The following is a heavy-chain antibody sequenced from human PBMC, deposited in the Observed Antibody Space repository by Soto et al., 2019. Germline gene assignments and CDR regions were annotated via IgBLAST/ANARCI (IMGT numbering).Heavy chain of an antibody. V-gene: IGHV6-1*01. D-gene: IGHD2-15*01. J-gene: IGHJ5*02. CDR2: TYYRSKWYN. CDR1: GDSVSGNSAAA. Sequence: SQTLSLTCAISGDSVSGNSAAAWNWIRQSPSKGLEWLGRTYYRSKWYNDYALSVKSRITINPDTSKNQFSLQLNSVTPEDTAVYYCARDRFVADPGWFDPWGQGTLVTVSS. CDR3: ARDRFVADPGWFDP.